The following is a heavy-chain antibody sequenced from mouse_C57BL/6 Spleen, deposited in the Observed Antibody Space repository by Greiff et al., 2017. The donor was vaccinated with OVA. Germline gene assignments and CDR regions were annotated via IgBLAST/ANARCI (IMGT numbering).Heavy chain of an antibody. Sequence: QVQLQQSGAELARPGASVKLSCKASGYTFTSYGISWVKQRTGQGLEWIGEIYPRSGNTYYNEKFKGKATLTADKSSSTAYMELRSLTYEDSAVYFGARFDEGTSGLYYAMDYWGQGTSVTVSS. CDR3: ARFDEGTSGLYYAMDY. CDR2: IYPRSGNT. V-gene: IGHV1-81*01. J-gene: IGHJ4*01. CDR1: GYTFTSYG. D-gene: IGHD3-2*02.